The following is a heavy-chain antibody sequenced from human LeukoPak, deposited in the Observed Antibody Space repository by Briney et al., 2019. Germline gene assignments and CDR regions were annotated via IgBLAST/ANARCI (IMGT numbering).Heavy chain of an antibody. J-gene: IGHJ5*02. CDR3: ARTDDSSGYWFDP. D-gene: IGHD3-22*01. CDR2: ISSSGSTI. CDR1: GFTFSDYY. V-gene: IGHV3-11*01. Sequence: PGGSLRLSCSASGFTFSDYYMSWVRQAPGKGLGWVSYISSSGSTIYYADSVKGRFTISRDNAKNSLYLQMNSLRAEDTAVYYCARTDDSSGYWFDPWGQGTLVTVSS.